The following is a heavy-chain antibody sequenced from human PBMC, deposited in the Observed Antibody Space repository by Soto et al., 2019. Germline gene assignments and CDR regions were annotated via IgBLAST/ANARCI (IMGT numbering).Heavy chain of an antibody. D-gene: IGHD1-7*01. J-gene: IGHJ6*03. Sequence: GGSLRLSCAASGFTFSSYSMNWVRQAPGKGLEWVSSISSSSSYIYYADSVKGRFTISRDNAKNSLYLQMNSLRAEDTAVYYCARESHWNYEGAWETYYYYYMDVWGKGTTVTVSS. CDR2: ISSSSSYI. CDR1: GFTFSSYS. CDR3: ARESHWNYEGAWETYYYYYMDV. V-gene: IGHV3-21*01.